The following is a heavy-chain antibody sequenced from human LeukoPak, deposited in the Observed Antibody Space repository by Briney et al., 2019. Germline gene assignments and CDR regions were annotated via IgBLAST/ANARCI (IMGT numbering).Heavy chain of an antibody. CDR2: INTNTGSP. CDR1: GYTFTSYG. J-gene: IGHJ4*02. D-gene: IGHD3-10*01. V-gene: IGHV7-4-1*02. CDR3: ARDWMVRGVYKPSDY. Sequence: ASVKVSCKASGYTFTSYGISWVRQAPGQGLEWMGWINTNTGSPTYAQGFTGRFVFSLDTSVSTAYLQISSLKAEDTAVYYCARDWMVRGVYKPSDYWGQGTLVTVSS.